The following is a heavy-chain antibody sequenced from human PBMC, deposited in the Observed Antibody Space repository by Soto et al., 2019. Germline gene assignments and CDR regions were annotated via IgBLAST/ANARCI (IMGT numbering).Heavy chain of an antibody. CDR2: ISGSGGST. V-gene: IGHV3-23*01. Sequence: GESLKISCAASGFTFSSYAMSWVRQAPGKGLEWVSAISGSGGSTYYADSVKGRFTISRDNSKNTLYLQMNSLRAEDTAVYYCAKEVAVTHGGAFDIWGQGTMVTVSS. D-gene: IGHD4-4*01. J-gene: IGHJ3*02. CDR3: AKEVAVTHGGAFDI. CDR1: GFTFSSYA.